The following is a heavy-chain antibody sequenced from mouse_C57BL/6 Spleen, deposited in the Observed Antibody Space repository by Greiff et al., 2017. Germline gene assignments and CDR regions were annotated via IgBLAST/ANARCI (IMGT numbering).Heavy chain of an antibody. CDR2: IDPENGDT. V-gene: IGHV14-4*01. Sequence: VQLKESGAELVRPGASVKLSCTASGFNIKDDYMHWVKQRPEQGLEWIGWIDPENGDTEYASKFQGKATITADTSSNTAYLQLSSLTSEDTAVYYCTTYDFHFDYWGQGTTLTVSS. D-gene: IGHD2-4*01. CDR3: TTYDFHFDY. CDR1: GFNIKDDY. J-gene: IGHJ2*01.